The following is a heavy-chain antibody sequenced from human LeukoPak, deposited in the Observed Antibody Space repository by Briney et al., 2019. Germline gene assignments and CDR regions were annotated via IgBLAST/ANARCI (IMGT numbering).Heavy chain of an antibody. CDR3: ARRPMGSGKNWFDP. Sequence: GASVKVSSKASGYTFTSYDINWVRQATGQGLEWMGWMNPNSGNTGYAQKFQGRVTMTRNTSISTAYMELSSLRSEDTAVYYCARRPMGSGKNWFDPWGQGTLVTVSS. CDR1: GYTFTSYD. V-gene: IGHV1-8*01. J-gene: IGHJ5*02. CDR2: MNPNSGNT. D-gene: IGHD3-10*01.